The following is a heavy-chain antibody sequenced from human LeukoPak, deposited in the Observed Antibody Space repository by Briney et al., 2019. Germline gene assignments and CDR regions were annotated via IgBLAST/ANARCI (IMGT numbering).Heavy chain of an antibody. D-gene: IGHD3-10*01. CDR2: MYYSGST. J-gene: IGHJ4*02. Sequence: PSETLSLTCTVSGGSISSYYWSWIRQPPGKGLEWIGYMYYSGSTNYNPSLKSRVTISVDTSKNQFSLKLSSVTAADTAFYYCARGRKGGSALWGQGTLVAVSS. CDR1: GGSISSYY. CDR3: ARGRKGGSAL. V-gene: IGHV4-59*12.